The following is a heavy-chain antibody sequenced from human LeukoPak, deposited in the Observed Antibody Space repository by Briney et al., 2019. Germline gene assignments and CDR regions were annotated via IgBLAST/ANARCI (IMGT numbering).Heavy chain of an antibody. J-gene: IGHJ4*02. CDR3: ARAPWGLHTIDY. Sequence: PGGSLRLSCAASGFTFSSYSMNWGRQAPGKGLEWVSYISSSGSTIYYADSVKGRFTISRDNAKDSLYLQMNSLRAEDTAVYYCARAPWGLHTIDYWGQGTLVTVSS. V-gene: IGHV3-48*04. D-gene: IGHD3-16*01. CDR2: ISSSGSTI. CDR1: GFTFSSYS.